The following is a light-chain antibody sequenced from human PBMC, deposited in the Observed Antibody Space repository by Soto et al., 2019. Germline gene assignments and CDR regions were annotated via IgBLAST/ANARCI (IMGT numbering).Light chain of an antibody. CDR1: QTVSSNF. CDR3: QHFGGTTFT. V-gene: IGKV3-20*01. J-gene: IGKJ5*01. Sequence: EIVLTQSPGTLSLSPGERATLSCRASQTVSSNFLAWYQHKPGQAPRLLIYGASTRATGIPARLSGSGSGTEFTLTISRLEPGDFAVYYCQHFGGTTFTFGQGTRLEIK. CDR2: GAS.